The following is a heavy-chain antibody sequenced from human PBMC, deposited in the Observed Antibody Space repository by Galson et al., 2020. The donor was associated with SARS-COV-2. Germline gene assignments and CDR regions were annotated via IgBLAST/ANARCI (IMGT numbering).Heavy chain of an antibody. Sequence: GGSLRLSCAASGFPFSSYSFNWVRQAPGQGLEWVSSISAGSTYKYYADSVKGRFTISRDNAKNSLFLQMNSLRTEDTAVYYCARVGDMATTPSDYYYYGLDVWGQGTTVTVSS. D-gene: IGHD3-16*01. CDR2: ISAGSTYK. CDR1: GFPFSSYS. CDR3: ARVGDMATTPSDYYYYGLDV. J-gene: IGHJ6*02. V-gene: IGHV3-21*01.